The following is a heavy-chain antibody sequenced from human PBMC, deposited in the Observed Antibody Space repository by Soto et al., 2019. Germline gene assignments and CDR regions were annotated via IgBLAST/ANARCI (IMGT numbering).Heavy chain of an antibody. J-gene: IGHJ4*02. CDR1: GFTFSSYA. CDR2: ISGSDSST. Sequence: PGGSLRLSCAASGFTFSSYAMTWVRQAPGRGLEWVSVISGSDSSTYYADSLKGRFTISRYNSKDTLYVQMNSLRAEDTAVYSFAKAISGYNAPLDHWGQGTGVTVSS. CDR3: AKAISGYNAPLDH. D-gene: IGHD5-12*01. V-gene: IGHV3-23*01.